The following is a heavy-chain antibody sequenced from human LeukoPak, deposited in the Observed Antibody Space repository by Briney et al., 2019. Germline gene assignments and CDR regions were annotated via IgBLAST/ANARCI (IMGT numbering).Heavy chain of an antibody. CDR1: GFTFSSYS. D-gene: IGHD6-13*01. CDR3: ANGGTSSSFDY. J-gene: IGHJ4*02. Sequence: GGSLRLSCAASGFTFSSYSMNWVRQAPGKGLEWVSYISSSSSTIYYADSVKGRFTISRDNAKNSLYLQMNSLRAEDTAVYYCANGGTSSSFDYWGQGTLVTVSS. V-gene: IGHV3-48*01. CDR2: ISSSSSTI.